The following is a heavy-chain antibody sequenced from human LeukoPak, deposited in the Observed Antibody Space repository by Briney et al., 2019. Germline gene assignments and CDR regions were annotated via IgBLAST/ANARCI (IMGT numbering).Heavy chain of an antibody. D-gene: IGHD3-16*02. Sequence: GGSLRLSCAASGFTFSSYAMTWVRQAPGKGLEWVSAISGSGGSTYYADSVKGRFTISRDNSKNTLYLQMNSLRAEDTAVYSCAKVSMITFGGVIVTRPYYFDYWGQGTLVTVSS. CDR3: AKVSMITFGGVIVTRPYYFDY. V-gene: IGHV3-23*01. J-gene: IGHJ4*02. CDR1: GFTFSSYA. CDR2: ISGSGGST.